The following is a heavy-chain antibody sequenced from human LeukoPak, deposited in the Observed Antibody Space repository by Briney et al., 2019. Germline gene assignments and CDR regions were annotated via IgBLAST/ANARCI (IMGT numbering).Heavy chain of an antibody. CDR1: GFTFSNYD. J-gene: IGHJ3*02. CDR3: ARVNSREAFDI. V-gene: IGHV3-30*03. Sequence: ERSLRLSCAASGFTFSNYDMHWVRQAPGKGLEWVAVTSYDGSNKIYADSVKGRCSISRDNSKNTLYLQMNSLRAEDTTVYYCARVNSREAFDIWGQGTMVTVSS. D-gene: IGHD1-26*01. CDR2: TSYDGSNK.